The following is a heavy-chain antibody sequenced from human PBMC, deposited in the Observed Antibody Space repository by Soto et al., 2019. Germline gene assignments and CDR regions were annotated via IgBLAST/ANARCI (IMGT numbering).Heavy chain of an antibody. CDR3: AKTANGWFSAFDI. Sequence: SVKVSCKSSGDTFISYAISWVRQAPGQGLEWMGGVVPMFGIPNYAQKFQGRVTIIADESTSTAYLQWSSLRAEDTAVYYCAKTANGWFSAFDIWGQGTMVTVSS. CDR2: VVPMFGIP. V-gene: IGHV1-69*13. CDR1: GDTFISYA. J-gene: IGHJ3*02. D-gene: IGHD6-19*01.